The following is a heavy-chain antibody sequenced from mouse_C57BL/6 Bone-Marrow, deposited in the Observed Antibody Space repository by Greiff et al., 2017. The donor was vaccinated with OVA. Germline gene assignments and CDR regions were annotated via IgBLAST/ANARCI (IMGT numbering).Heavy chain of an antibody. CDR1: GYTFTDYE. J-gene: IGHJ4*01. V-gene: IGHV1-15*01. CDR2: IDPETGGT. Sequence: ESGAELVRPGASVTLSCKASGYTFTDYEMHWVKQTPVHGLDWIGAIDPETGGTAYNQKFKGKAILTADKSSSTAYMELRSLTSEDSAVYYCTRGGYDYDYYAMDYWGQGTSVTVSS. D-gene: IGHD2-4*01. CDR3: TRGGYDYDYYAMDY.